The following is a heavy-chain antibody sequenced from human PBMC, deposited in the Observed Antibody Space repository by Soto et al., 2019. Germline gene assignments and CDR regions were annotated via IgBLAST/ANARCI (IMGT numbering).Heavy chain of an antibody. CDR1: GFTFTSSA. D-gene: IGHD3-22*01. CDR3: ARDRLRGYDSSGFYS. V-gene: IGHV1-58*02. CDR2: INPGDGNR. Sequence: SVKVSCKASGFTFTSSAMQWVRQARGQRLEWMGWINPGDGNRNYAQKFQDRATMTTATSTNTVFLELRSLKSDDTAIYYCARDRLRGYDSSGFYSWGQGTMVTVSS. J-gene: IGHJ4*02.